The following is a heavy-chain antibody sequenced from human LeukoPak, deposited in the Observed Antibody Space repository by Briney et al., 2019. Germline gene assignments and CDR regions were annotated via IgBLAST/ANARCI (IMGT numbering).Heavy chain of an antibody. Sequence: PSETLSLTCAVYGGSFSGYYWSWIRQPPGKGLEWIGEINHSGSTNYNPSLKSRVTISVDTSKNQFSLKLSSVTAADTAVYYCARAGVEMAKPFDYWGQGTLVTVSS. CDR3: ARAGVEMAKPFDY. CDR2: INHSGST. V-gene: IGHV4-34*01. J-gene: IGHJ4*02. CDR1: GGSFSGYY. D-gene: IGHD5-24*01.